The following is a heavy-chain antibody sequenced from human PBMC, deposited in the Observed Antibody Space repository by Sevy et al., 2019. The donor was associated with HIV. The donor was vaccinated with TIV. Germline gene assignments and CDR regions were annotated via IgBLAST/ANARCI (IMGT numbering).Heavy chain of an antibody. Sequence: GGSLRLSCAASGFTFSSYALLWVRQAPGKGLEWVSLISYDGSKKYYSDSVKGRFAISRDESKTTLFLQMNSLRSEDTAIYYCARVGVSYCTDDCYQRFDYWGRGTLVTVS. J-gene: IGHJ4*02. V-gene: IGHV3-30*09. D-gene: IGHD2-21*02. CDR3: ARVGVSYCTDDCYQRFDY. CDR1: GFTFSSYA. CDR2: ISYDGSKK.